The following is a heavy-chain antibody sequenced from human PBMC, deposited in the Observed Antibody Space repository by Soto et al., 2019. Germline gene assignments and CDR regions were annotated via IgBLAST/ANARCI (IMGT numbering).Heavy chain of an antibody. CDR2: ISYSGST. V-gene: IGHV4-59*01. CDR3: ARAYSSSWYQNFLDC. Sequence: TSETLSLTCTVAGGSISSYYWSWIRQPPGKGLEWIGYISYSGSTNYNPPLKSRVTISVDTSKNQFSLKLSSVTAADTAVYYCARAYSSSWYQNFLDCWGQGTLVTVSS. D-gene: IGHD6-13*01. J-gene: IGHJ4*02. CDR1: GGSISSYY.